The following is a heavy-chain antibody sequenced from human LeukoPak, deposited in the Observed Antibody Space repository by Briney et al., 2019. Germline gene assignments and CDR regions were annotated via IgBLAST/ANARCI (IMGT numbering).Heavy chain of an antibody. CDR3: ARSYLAAAGTPLDY. CDR1: GGSISSGGYS. CDR2: IYHSGST. J-gene: IGHJ4*02. D-gene: IGHD6-13*01. V-gene: IGHV4-30-2*01. Sequence: SETLSLTCAVSGGSISSGGYSWSWLRQPPGKGLEWIGYIYHSGSTYYNPSLKSRVTISVDRSKNQFSLKLSSVTAADTAVYYCARSYLAAAGTPLDYWGQGTLVTVSS.